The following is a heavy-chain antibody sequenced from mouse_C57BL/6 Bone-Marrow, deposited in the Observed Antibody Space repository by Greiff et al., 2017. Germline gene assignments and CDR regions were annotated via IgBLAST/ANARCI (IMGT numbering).Heavy chain of an antibody. V-gene: IGHV1-81*01. D-gene: IGHD1-3*01. J-gene: IGHJ3*01. CDR1: GYTFTSYG. Sequence: VQLQQSGAELARPGASVKLSCKASGYTFTSYGISWVKQRTGQGIEWIGEIYPRSGNTYYNEKFKGKATLPADKSSSTAYMELRSLTSEDSAVYFCAREWAYWGQGTLVTVSA. CDR2: IYPRSGNT. CDR3: AREWAY.